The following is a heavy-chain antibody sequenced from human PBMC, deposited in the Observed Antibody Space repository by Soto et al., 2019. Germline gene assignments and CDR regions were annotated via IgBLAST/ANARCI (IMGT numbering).Heavy chain of an antibody. CDR3: ASTEDFFDY. V-gene: IGHV4-31*03. Sequence: ASETLSLTCSVSGVSLTSGTYYWSWIRQHLGKGLEWIGYIFYSGSTDYNPSLKSRVNISVDTSKNQFSLKLSSVTAADTAVYYCASTEDFFDYWGQGTLVTVS. J-gene: IGHJ4*02. CDR1: GVSLTSGTYY. CDR2: IFYSGST.